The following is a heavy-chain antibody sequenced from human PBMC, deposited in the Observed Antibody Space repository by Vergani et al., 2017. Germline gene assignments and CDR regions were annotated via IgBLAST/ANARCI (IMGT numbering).Heavy chain of an antibody. CDR2: IYYNGNT. J-gene: IGHJ3*01. CDR1: GGSISSSDYF. V-gene: IGHV4-39*02. CDR3: ASLQDAPTIDAFDV. Sequence: QLQLQESGPGLVKPSETLSLTCTVSGGSISSSDYFWGWLRRSPGQGLEWIGSIYYNGNTFYNPSLKSRVTISLDTSMNHFSLRPTSVTAADTAVDYCASLQDAPTIDAFDVGGQGTMVTVSP. D-gene: IGHD3-10*01.